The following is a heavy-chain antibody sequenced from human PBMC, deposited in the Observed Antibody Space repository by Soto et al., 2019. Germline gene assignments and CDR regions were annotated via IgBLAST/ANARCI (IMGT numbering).Heavy chain of an antibody. D-gene: IGHD4-17*01. Sequence: GGSLRLSCAASGFTFSSYAMSWVRQAPGKGLEWVSAISGSGGSTYYADSVKGRFTISRDNSKNTLYLQMNSLRAEDTAVYYCARTPTTVVRWGSYYYYGMDVWGQGTTVTVSS. CDR1: GFTFSSYA. V-gene: IGHV3-23*01. CDR2: ISGSGGST. J-gene: IGHJ6*02. CDR3: ARTPTTVVRWGSYYYYGMDV.